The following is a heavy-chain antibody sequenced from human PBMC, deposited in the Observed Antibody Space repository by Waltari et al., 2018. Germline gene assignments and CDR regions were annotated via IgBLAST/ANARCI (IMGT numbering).Heavy chain of an antibody. D-gene: IGHD2-2*01. CDR1: GYRFTAYW. Sequence: EVQLVQSGAEVKKPGESLKISCKGSGYRFTAYWIVWVRQMPGKGLEWMGIIYPRDSDTRYSPSFQGQVTISADKSISTAYLQWSSLKASDTAMYYCARPPVPTATTDFDYWGQGTLVTVSS. V-gene: IGHV5-51*01. CDR2: IYPRDSDT. CDR3: ARPPVPTATTDFDY. J-gene: IGHJ4*02.